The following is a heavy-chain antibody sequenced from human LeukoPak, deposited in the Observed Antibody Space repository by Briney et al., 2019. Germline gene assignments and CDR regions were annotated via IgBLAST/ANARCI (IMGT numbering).Heavy chain of an antibody. J-gene: IGHJ5*02. CDR2: INPSGGST. D-gene: IGHD2-15*01. CDR3: ATATEYCSGGSCYLRWFDP. CDR1: GYTFTSYY. Sequence: ASVKVSCKASGYTFTSYYMHWVRQAPGQGLEWMGIINPSGGSTSYAQKFQGRVTMTRDTSTSTVYMELSSLRSEDTAVYYCATATEYCSGGSCYLRWFDPWGQGTLVTVSS. V-gene: IGHV1-46*01.